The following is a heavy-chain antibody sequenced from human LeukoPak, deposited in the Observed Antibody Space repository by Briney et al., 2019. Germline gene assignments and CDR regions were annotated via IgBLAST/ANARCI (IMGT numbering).Heavy chain of an antibody. Sequence: VASVKVSCKASGYTFTGYYMHWVRQAPGQGLEWMGWINPNSGGTNYAQKFQGRVTMTRDTSISTAYMELSRLRSDDTAVYYCARDWVEVAGPDDAFDIWGQGTMVTVSS. CDR3: ARDWVEVAGPDDAFDI. V-gene: IGHV1-2*02. J-gene: IGHJ3*02. CDR2: INPNSGGT. D-gene: IGHD6-19*01. CDR1: GYTFTGYY.